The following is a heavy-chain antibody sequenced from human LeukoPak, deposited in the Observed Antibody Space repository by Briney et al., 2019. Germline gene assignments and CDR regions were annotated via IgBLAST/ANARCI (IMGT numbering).Heavy chain of an antibody. CDR1: GFSFSTYG. D-gene: IGHD5-12*01. Sequence: GGSLRLSCAASGFSFSTYGMNWVRQAPGKGLEWVSVISRSGSYIYYADSVKGRFTISRDNAKNSVYLQMNILRAEDTAVYYCARDSGYDYPPYGGMDVWGQGTTVTVSS. CDR2: ISRSGSYI. J-gene: IGHJ6*02. V-gene: IGHV3-21*01. CDR3: ARDSGYDYPPYGGMDV.